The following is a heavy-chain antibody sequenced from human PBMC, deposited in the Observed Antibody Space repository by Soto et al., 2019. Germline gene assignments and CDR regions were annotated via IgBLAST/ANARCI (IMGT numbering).Heavy chain of an antibody. CDR3: ARRSTISRGFDY. Sequence: SETLSLTCTVSGGSIISNNHYWGWIRQPPGKGLEWIGNIYYSGTTYYNPSLKSRVTMSVDTSKGQISLKLSSMTVADTAVYFCARRSTISRGFDYWGQGTLVTVSS. CDR1: GGSIISNNHY. D-gene: IGHD3-9*01. J-gene: IGHJ4*02. CDR2: IYYSGTT. V-gene: IGHV4-39*01.